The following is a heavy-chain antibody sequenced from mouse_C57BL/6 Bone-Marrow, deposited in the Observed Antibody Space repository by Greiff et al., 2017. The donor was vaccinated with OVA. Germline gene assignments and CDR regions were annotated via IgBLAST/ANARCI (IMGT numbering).Heavy chain of an antibody. CDR3: ARGSSPLDY. CDR2: ISYDGSN. J-gene: IGHJ2*01. V-gene: IGHV3-6*01. Sequence: VQLQQSGPGLVKPSQSLSLTCSVTGYSITSGYYWNWIRQFPGNKLEWMGYISYDGSNNYNPSLKNRISITRDTSKNQFFLKLNSVTTEDTATYYCARGSSPLDYWGQGTTLTVSS. CDR1: GYSITSGYY. D-gene: IGHD1-1*01.